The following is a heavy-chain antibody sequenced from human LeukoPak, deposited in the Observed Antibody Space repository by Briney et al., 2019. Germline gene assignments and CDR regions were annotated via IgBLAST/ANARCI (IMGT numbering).Heavy chain of an antibody. V-gene: IGHV4-61*03. D-gene: IGHD7-27*01. CDR3: ARETPGAGHFDY. CDR1: GDSVSNGNYY. Sequence: SETLSLTCTVSGDSVSNGNYYWSWLRQPPGKALEWIGYIYYTGKTYYNPSLEGRVTILVDTSRNHFSVKLSSVTAADTAVYYCARETPGAGHFDYWGQGSLVTVSS. CDR2: IYYTGKT. J-gene: IGHJ4*02.